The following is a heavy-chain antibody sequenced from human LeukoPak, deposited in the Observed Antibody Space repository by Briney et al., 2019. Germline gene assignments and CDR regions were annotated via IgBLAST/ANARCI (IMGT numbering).Heavy chain of an antibody. D-gene: IGHD3-9*01. Sequence: PSETLSLTCAVSGGSISNSNWWSWVRQPPGKGLEWIGEIYHSGNTNYNPSLKSRVTISVDTSKNQFSLKLSSVTAADTAVYYCARGRPNIEYFDWSYGRNYYFDYWGQGTLVTVSS. V-gene: IGHV4-4*02. CDR3: ARGRPNIEYFDWSYGRNYYFDY. J-gene: IGHJ4*02. CDR1: GGSISNSNW. CDR2: IYHSGNT.